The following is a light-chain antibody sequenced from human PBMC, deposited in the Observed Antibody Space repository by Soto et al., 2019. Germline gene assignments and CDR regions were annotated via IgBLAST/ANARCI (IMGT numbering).Light chain of an antibody. Sequence: DIQLTHSPSSLSASVGDSVNITCRASQVISSFLAWYQQKPGKAPKLLIYAAYTLQSGVPSRFSGSGSGTDFTLTISSLQPEDFATYFCQKLNSYPITGGQGTRRELK. V-gene: IGKV1-9*01. J-gene: IGKJ5*01. CDR2: AAY. CDR1: QVISSF. CDR3: QKLNSYPIT.